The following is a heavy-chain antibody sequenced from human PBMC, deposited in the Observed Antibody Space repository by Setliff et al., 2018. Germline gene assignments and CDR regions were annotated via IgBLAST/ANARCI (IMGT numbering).Heavy chain of an antibody. V-gene: IGHV4-59*08. Sequence: ASETLSLTCTVSGGSITSYYWSWIRQPPGRGLEWIGFMDYSAITNYNPSLKSRVTMSVDTSNNQFSLKLSFVTAADTAVYYCARHPSSGSYYGGSIFYFDDWGPGILVTVSS. D-gene: IGHD1-26*01. CDR3: ARHPSSGSYYGGSIFYFDD. CDR1: GGSITSYY. J-gene: IGHJ4*02. CDR2: MDYSAIT.